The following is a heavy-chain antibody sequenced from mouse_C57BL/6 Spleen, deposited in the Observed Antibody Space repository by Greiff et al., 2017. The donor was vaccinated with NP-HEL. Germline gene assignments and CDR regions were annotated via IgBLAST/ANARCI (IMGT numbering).Heavy chain of an antibody. V-gene: IGHV1-82*01. J-gene: IGHJ4*01. Sequence: QVQLQQSGPELVKPGASVKISCKASGYAFSSSWMHWVKQRPGKGLEWIGRIYPGDGDTNYNGKFKGKATLTADKSSSTAYMHLSSLTSEDSAVYVWARGLYYGNYVDYAMDYWGQGTSVTVSS. CDR2: IYPGDGDT. CDR1: GYAFSSSW. D-gene: IGHD2-1*01. CDR3: ARGLYYGNYVDYAMDY.